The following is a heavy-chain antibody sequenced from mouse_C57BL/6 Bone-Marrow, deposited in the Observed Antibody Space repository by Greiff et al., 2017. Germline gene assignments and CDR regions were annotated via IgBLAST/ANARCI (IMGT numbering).Heavy chain of an antibody. CDR2: IDPSDSYT. CDR1: GYTFTSYW. D-gene: IGHD2-5*01. Sequence: VQLQQPGAELVKPGASVKLSCKASGYTFTSYWMQWVKQRPGQGLEWIGEIDPSDSYTNYNQKFKGKATLTVDTSSSTAYMQLSSLTSEDSAVYYCAIEGSNYVGYFDVWGTGTTVTVSS. V-gene: IGHV1-50*01. CDR3: AIEGSNYVGYFDV. J-gene: IGHJ1*03.